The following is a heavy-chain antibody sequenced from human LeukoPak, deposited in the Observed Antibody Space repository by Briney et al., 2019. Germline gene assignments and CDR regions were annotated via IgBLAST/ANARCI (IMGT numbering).Heavy chain of an antibody. D-gene: IGHD5-18*01. CDR2: INPNSGGT. V-gene: IGHV1-2*02. CDR1: GYTFTGYY. CDR3: ARSGSQVDTAMWLTIPAVYYFDY. Sequence: ASVKVSCKASGYTFTGYYMHWVRQAPGQGLEWMGWINPNSGGTNYAQKFQGRVTMTRDTSISTAYMELSRLRSDDTAVYYCARSGSQVDTAMWLTIPAVYYFDYWGQGTLVTVSS. J-gene: IGHJ4*02.